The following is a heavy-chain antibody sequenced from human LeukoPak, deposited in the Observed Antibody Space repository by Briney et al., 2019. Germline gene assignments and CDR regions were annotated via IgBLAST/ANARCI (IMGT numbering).Heavy chain of an antibody. J-gene: IGHJ4*02. Sequence: SETLSLTCTVSGGSISTYYWSWIRQPPGKGLEWIGYIYYSGGTNYNPSLKTRVTISLDTSKNQFSLKLSSVTAADTAVYYCASQAVLRFLEWLTHFDYWGQGTLVTVSS. CDR3: ASQAVLRFLEWLTHFDY. CDR1: GGSISTYY. V-gene: IGHV4-59*08. CDR2: IYYSGGT. D-gene: IGHD3-3*01.